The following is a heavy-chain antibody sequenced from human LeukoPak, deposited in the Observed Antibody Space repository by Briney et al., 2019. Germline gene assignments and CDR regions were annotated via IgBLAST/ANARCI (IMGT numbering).Heavy chain of an antibody. D-gene: IGHD3-3*01. CDR2: ISSSGTYK. CDR3: ARVRCGYYCSIDY. J-gene: IGHJ4*02. CDR1: GFTFSGYN. Sequence: PGGSLRLSCAASGFTFSGYNMNWVRRAPGKGLEWVSSISSSGTYKYYADSLKGRFTISRDNAKNSLYLQMNSLRAEDTAVYYCARVRCGYYCSIDYWGQGTLVTVSS. V-gene: IGHV3-21*01.